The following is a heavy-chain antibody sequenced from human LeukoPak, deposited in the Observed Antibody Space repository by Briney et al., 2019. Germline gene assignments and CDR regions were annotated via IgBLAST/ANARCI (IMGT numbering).Heavy chain of an antibody. CDR3: ARDGYHYYMDV. CDR2: ISSGSVLI. V-gene: IGHV3-11*01. Sequence: PGGSLRLSCAASGFTFNAYYMSWIRQAPGKGLEWVSYISSGSVLIYYADSVKGRFTISRDNANNLLYLQMNSLRAEDTAVYYCARDGYHYYMDVWGKGTTVTVSS. J-gene: IGHJ6*03. CDR1: GFTFNAYY.